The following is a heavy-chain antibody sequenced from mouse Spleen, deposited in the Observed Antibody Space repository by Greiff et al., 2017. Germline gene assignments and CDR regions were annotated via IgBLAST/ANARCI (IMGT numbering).Heavy chain of an antibody. Sequence: DVMLVESGGGLVKPGGSLKLSCAASGFTFSSYYMSWVRQTPEKRLEWVATISDGGSYTYYPDNVKGRFTISRDNAKNNLYLQMSHLKSEDTAKYYCGRDGDYYGSGYGDYWGQGTTLTVSS. CDR3: GRDGDYYGSGYGDY. CDR1: GFTFSSYY. D-gene: IGHD1-1*01. CDR2: ISDGGSYT. J-gene: IGHJ2*01. V-gene: IGHV5-4*01.